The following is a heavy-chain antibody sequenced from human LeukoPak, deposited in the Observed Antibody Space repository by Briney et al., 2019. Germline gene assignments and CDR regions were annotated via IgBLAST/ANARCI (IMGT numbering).Heavy chain of an antibody. J-gene: IGHJ6*02. Sequence: GSLSLSCAASGFTFSDYYMSWIRQAPGKGLEWVSYISGSGSTIYYADSVKGRFTISRDNAKNSLYLQMNSLRAEDTAVYYCAKAAAINFYNGMDVWGQGTTVTVS. CDR1: GFTFSDYY. V-gene: IGHV3-11*01. D-gene: IGHD1-20*01. CDR3: AKAAAINFYNGMDV. CDR2: ISGSGSTI.